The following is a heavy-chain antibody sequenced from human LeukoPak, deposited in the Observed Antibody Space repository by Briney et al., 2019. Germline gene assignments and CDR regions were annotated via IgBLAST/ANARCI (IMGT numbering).Heavy chain of an antibody. D-gene: IGHD2-2*01. CDR3: ARDTRGGIIVVVPPALDY. CDR1: GFTFSSYS. Sequence: GGSLRLSCAVSGFTFSSYSMNWVRRAPGKGLEWVSSISSSSSYIYYADSVKGRFTISRHNAKNSLYLQMSSLRAEDTAVYYCARDTRGGIIVVVPPALDYWGQGTLVTVSS. CDR2: ISSSSSYI. J-gene: IGHJ4*02. V-gene: IGHV3-21*01.